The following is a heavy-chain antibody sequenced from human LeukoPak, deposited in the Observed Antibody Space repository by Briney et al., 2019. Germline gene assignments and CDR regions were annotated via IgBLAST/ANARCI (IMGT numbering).Heavy chain of an antibody. CDR1: GGSFSGYY. CDR2: IYNSGRT. CDR3: ARLSRSGWYYFDY. V-gene: IGHV4-59*08. J-gene: IGHJ4*02. D-gene: IGHD6-19*01. Sequence: SETLSLTCAVYGGSFSGYYWSWIRQPPGKGLEWIGYIYNSGRTNYNPSPKSRVTISVDTSKNKFSLKMSSVTAADTAVYYCARLSRSGWYYFDYWGQGTLVTVS.